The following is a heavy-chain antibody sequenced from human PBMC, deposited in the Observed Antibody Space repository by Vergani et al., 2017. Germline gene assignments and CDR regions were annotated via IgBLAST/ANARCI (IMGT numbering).Heavy chain of an antibody. CDR2: IYSGGST. CDR1: GFTFSSYA. V-gene: IGHV3-23*03. CDR3: PQLGFDY. Sequence: EVQLLESGGGLVQPGGSLRLSCAASGFTFSSYAMSWVRQAPGKGLEWVSVIYSGGSTYYADSVKGRFTISRDNSKNTLYLQMNSLRAEDTAVYYCPQLGFDYWGQGTLVTVSS. J-gene: IGHJ4*02. D-gene: IGHD5-24*01.